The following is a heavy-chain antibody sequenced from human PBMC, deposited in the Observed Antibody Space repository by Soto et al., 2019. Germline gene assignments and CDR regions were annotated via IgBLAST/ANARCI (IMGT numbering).Heavy chain of an antibody. Sequence: QVQLVQSGAEVGKPGASVKVSCKASGYTFTSYDINWVRQASGQGLEWMGWINPNSGNTGSAQRSQGRLTMTRNTSINTAYMELTSLTSEDAAVYYCARVHTVTTYFDVWGRGTLVAVSS. CDR1: GYTFTSYD. V-gene: IGHV1-8*01. CDR2: INPNSGNT. CDR3: ARVHTVTTYFDV. D-gene: IGHD4-17*01. J-gene: IGHJ2*01.